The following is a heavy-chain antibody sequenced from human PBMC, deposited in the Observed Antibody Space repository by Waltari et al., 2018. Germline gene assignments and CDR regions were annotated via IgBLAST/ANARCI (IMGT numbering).Heavy chain of an antibody. CDR3: AREPNYYYFPDAFDI. CDR1: GFTFSSYW. V-gene: IGHV3-74*01. CDR2: SNGDGSST. D-gene: IGHD3-10*01. Sequence: EVQLVESGGGLVQPGGSLRLSCAASGFTFSSYWMHWVRQAPGKGRVWVSRSNGDGSSTPYADSVQGRFTISRDNAKNTLYLQMNSLRAEDTAVYYCAREPNYYYFPDAFDIWGQGTMVTVSS. J-gene: IGHJ3*02.